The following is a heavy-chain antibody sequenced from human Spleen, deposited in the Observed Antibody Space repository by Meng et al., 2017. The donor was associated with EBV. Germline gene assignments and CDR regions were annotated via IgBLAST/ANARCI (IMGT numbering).Heavy chain of an antibody. CDR2: INHSGST. J-gene: IGHJ4*02. V-gene: IGHV4-34*01. D-gene: IGHD2-15*01. CDR1: GGSFSGHY. CDR3: ARGYCSGGSCYSDY. Sequence: HRHPWGAEPLKPSETLSLTCAVYGGSFSGHYWTWIRQPPGKGLEWIGEINHSGSTNYNPSLKSRVTISVDTSKNQFSLKLSSVTAADTAVYYCARGYCSGGSCYSDYWGQGTLVTVSS.